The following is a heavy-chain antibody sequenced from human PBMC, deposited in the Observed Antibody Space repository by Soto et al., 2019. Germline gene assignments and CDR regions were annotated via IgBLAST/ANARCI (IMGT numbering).Heavy chain of an antibody. CDR2: ISYDGSNK. D-gene: IGHD6-13*01. J-gene: IGHJ5*01. V-gene: IGHV3-30-3*01. Sequence: QVQLVESGGGVVQPGRSLRLSCAASGFTFSSYAMHWVRQAPGKGLEWVAVISYDGSNKYYADSVKGRFTISRDNSKNTLYLQMNSLRAEDTAVYYCARPKKPLVAAGKWFDYWGQVTLVTVSS. CDR1: GFTFSSYA. CDR3: ARPKKPLVAAGKWFDY.